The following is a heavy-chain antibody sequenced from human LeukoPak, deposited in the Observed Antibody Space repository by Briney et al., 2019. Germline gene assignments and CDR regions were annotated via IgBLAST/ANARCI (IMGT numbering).Heavy chain of an antibody. CDR2: VGGSGGNT. Sequence: GGSLRLSCAASGFTFSNYAMSWVRQAPGKGLEWVSVVGGSGGNTYYADSVKGRFTVSRDNSKNTLYLQMNSLRAEDTAVYYCAKDGSGCANGCYSDHWGQGTLVTVSS. D-gene: IGHD2-21*02. J-gene: IGHJ5*02. V-gene: IGHV3-23*01. CDR3: AKDGSGCANGCYSDH. CDR1: GFTFSNYA.